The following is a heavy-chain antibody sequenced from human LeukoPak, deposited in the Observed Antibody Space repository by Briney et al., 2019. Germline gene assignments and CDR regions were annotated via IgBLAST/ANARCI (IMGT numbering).Heavy chain of an antibody. CDR2: MNPNSGNT. Sequence: ASVKVSCKASGYTFTSYDINWVRQATGQGLEWMGWMNPNSGNTGYAQKFQGRVTMTRNTSISTAYMELSSLRSEDTAVYYCARATPVYRIVVVVAATFWFDPWGQGTLVTVSS. CDR3: ARATPVYRIVVVVAATFWFDP. J-gene: IGHJ5*02. V-gene: IGHV1-8*01. D-gene: IGHD2-15*01. CDR1: GYTFTSYD.